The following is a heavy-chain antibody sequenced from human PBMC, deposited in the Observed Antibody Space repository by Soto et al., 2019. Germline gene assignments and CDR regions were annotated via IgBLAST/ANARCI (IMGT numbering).Heavy chain of an antibody. CDR1: GGSISSGNYY. CDR3: AKHYYDSSAYHFVGLDF. D-gene: IGHD3-22*01. Sequence: SETLSLTCTVSGGSISSGNYYWSWIRQPPGKGLEWIGYIYYSGTTYSNPSLNGRVTISVDTSKNQFSLKLSSVTAADTALYYCAKHYYDSSAYHFVGLDFWGQGTLVTVSS. CDR2: IYYSGTT. V-gene: IGHV4-30-4*01. J-gene: IGHJ4*02.